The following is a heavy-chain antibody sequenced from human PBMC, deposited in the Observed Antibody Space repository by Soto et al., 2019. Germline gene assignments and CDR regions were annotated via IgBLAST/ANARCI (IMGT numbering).Heavy chain of an antibody. CDR3: ARQGSSWFDY. J-gene: IGHJ4*02. V-gene: IGHV6-1*01. CDR1: GDSVSSNSAA. CDR2: TYYRSKWYS. D-gene: IGHD6-13*01. Sequence: SQTLSLTCAISGDSVSSNSAAWTWIRQSPSRGLEWLGRTYYRSKWYSDYAVSVRSRITINADTTRNQFSLQVNSVTPEDTAVYYCARQGSSWFDYWGQGALVTAPQ.